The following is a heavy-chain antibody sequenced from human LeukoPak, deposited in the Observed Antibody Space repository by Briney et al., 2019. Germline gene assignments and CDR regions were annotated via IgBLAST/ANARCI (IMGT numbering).Heavy chain of an antibody. Sequence: SETLSLTCTVSGGSISPYYWSWIRQPPGKGLEWVGEVLYSGSTNYNPSLKSRVSISLDKSKNQFSLKLHSMSAADTAVYYCARVGPPRIVGNWFDPWGQGTLVTVSS. CDR1: GGSISPYY. CDR2: VLYSGST. J-gene: IGHJ5*02. D-gene: IGHD2-15*01. CDR3: ARVGPPRIVGNWFDP. V-gene: IGHV4-59*08.